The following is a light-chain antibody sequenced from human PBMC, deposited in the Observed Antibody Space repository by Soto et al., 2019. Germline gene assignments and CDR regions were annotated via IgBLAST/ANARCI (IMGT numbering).Light chain of an antibody. CDR3: QQYGTTHYT. Sequence: EIVLTQSPATLSLSPGERATLSCRASQSVSSSSLAWYQQKPGQAPSLLIYAASRRATGVPDRFRGSGSGTDFTLTINRLEPEDFAVYFCQQYGTTHYTFGQGTKLEVK. CDR1: QSVSSSS. J-gene: IGKJ2*01. V-gene: IGKV3-20*01. CDR2: AAS.